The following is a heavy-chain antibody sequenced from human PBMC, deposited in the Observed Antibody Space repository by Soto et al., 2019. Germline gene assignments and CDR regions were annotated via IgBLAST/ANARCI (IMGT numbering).Heavy chain of an antibody. J-gene: IGHJ4*02. D-gene: IGHD6-19*01. CDR1: GFSLSSTRMA. CDR3: AHIVVSGLGYYFDD. CDR2: IYWDDDK. V-gene: IGHV2-5*02. Sequence: QITLKESGPTLVKPTQTLTLTCTFSGFSLSSTRMAVGWIRQPPGKSLEWLALIYWDDDKRYSPFLKSRLNSTKDTSKNQVVLTMSNMDPVDTARDYCAHIVVSGLGYYFDDWGQGTLVTVSS.